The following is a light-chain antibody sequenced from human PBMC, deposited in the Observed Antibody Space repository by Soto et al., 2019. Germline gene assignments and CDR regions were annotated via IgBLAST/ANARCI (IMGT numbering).Light chain of an antibody. J-gene: IGLJ1*01. CDR1: SSDVGGYKS. CDR3: CSFAGTSYV. V-gene: IGLV2-11*01. Sequence: QSALTQPRSVSGSPGQSVTISCTGTSSDVGGYKSVSWYQQHPGKAPKLMIYDVSKRPSGVPDRFSGSKSGNTASLTISGLQAEDAADYYCCSFAGTSYVFGTGTKVTVL. CDR2: DVS.